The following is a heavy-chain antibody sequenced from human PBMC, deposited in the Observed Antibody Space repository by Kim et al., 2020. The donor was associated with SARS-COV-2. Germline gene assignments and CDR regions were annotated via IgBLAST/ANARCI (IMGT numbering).Heavy chain of an antibody. CDR2: IYYSGST. Sequence: SETLSLTCTVSGGSISSYYWSWIRQPPGKGLEWIGYIYYSGSTNYNPSLKSRVTISVDTSKNQFSLKLSSVTAADTAVYYCARGATFLGYAFDIWGQGTMVTVSS. J-gene: IGHJ3*02. D-gene: IGHD1-26*01. V-gene: IGHV4-59*01. CDR3: ARGATFLGYAFDI. CDR1: GGSISSYY.